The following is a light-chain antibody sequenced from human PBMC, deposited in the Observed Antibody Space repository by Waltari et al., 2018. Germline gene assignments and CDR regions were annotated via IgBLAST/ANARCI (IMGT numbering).Light chain of an antibody. V-gene: IGKV4-1*01. J-gene: IGKJ1*01. Sequence: DVVMTQSPDSLAVSLGERATINCKSSQSVLFTPTNKNYLAWYPQKPRQPPKLLIYWASTRESGVPARFSGSVSGTDFTLTISSLQAEDVAVYYCQQYQSFPWTFGQGTKVEIK. CDR3: QQYQSFPWT. CDR2: WAS. CDR1: QSVLFTPTNKNY.